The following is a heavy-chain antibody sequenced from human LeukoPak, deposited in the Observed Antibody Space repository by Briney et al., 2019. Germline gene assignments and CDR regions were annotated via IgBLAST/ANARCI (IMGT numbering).Heavy chain of an antibody. CDR2: IYHSGST. Sequence: PSQTLSLTCTVSGGSISSGGYYWSWIRQPPGKGLEWIGYIYHSGSTYYNPSLKSRVTISVDTSKNQFSLKLSSVTAADTSVYYCARPGGTRVTLVEVYYFDYWGQGTLVTVSS. CDR1: GGSISSGGYY. J-gene: IGHJ4*02. CDR3: ARPGGTRVTLVEVYYFDY. V-gene: IGHV4-30-2*03. D-gene: IGHD4-11*01.